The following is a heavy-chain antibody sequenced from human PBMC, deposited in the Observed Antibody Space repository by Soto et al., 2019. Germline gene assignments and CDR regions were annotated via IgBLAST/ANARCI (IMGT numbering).Heavy chain of an antibody. Sequence: EVQLVESGEGLVQPGGSLRLSCAASGFNFSNHAMHWVRQAPGKGLQFVSAISRTGGGTYYGDSVKGRFIISRDNAKNTLYLQMGSLRAEDMAVYYCARGGASYFYYGLDVWGLGTTVTVSS. CDR2: ISRTGGGT. CDR3: ARGGASYFYYGLDV. V-gene: IGHV3-64*02. D-gene: IGHD3-10*01. CDR1: GFNFSNHA. J-gene: IGHJ6*02.